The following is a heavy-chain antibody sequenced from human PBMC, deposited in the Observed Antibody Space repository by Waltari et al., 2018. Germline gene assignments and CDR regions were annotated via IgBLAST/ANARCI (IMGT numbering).Heavy chain of an antibody. V-gene: IGHV4-59*01. CDR1: GGSISSYY. J-gene: IGHJ3*02. Sequence: QVQLQESGPGLVKPSETLSLTCTVSGGSISSYYWSWIRQPPGKGLEWIGYIYYSGSTNYNPSLKSRVTISVDTSKNQFSLKLSSVTAADTAVYYCATAPHYDPIPAFDIWGQGTMVTVSS. D-gene: IGHD3-3*01. CDR3: ATAPHYDPIPAFDI. CDR2: IYYSGST.